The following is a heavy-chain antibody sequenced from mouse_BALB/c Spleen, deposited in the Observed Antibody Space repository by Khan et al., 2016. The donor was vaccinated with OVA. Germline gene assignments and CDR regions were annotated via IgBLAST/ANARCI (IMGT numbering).Heavy chain of an antibody. V-gene: IGHV5-4*02. CDR1: GFTFSDYY. J-gene: IGHJ3*01. CDR2: ISDGGSYT. Sequence: EVELVESGGGLVKPGGSLKLSCAASGFTFSDYYMYWVRQSLEMRLEWVATISDGGSYTYYPVSVKGRFTISRDDAKNNLYLQMSSLRSEDTAMYYCARGYYGNPFAYWGQGTLVTVSA. D-gene: IGHD2-1*01. CDR3: ARGYYGNPFAY.